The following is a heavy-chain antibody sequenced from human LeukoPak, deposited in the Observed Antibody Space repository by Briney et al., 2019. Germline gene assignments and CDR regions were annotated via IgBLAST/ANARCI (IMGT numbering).Heavy chain of an antibody. V-gene: IGHV3-30-3*01. Sequence: GRSLRLSCAASGFTFSSYAMHWVRQAPGKGLGWVAVISYDGSNKYYADSVKGRFTISRDNSKNTLYLQMNSLRAEDTAVYYCARDFGYCSGGSCFDLDYWGQGTLVTVSS. CDR3: ARDFGYCSGGSCFDLDY. J-gene: IGHJ4*02. CDR2: ISYDGSNK. D-gene: IGHD2-15*01. CDR1: GFTFSSYA.